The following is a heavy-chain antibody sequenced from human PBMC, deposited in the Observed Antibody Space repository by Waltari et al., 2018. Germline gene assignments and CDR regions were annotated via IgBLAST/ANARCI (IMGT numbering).Heavy chain of an antibody. CDR3: ARVGLGGSTYPFGVVIIPQDYYYYMDV. CDR2: INAGNGNT. J-gene: IGHJ6*03. Sequence: QVQLVQSGAEVKKPGASVKVSCKASGYTFTSYAMHWVRQAPGQRLEWMGWINAGNGNTKYSQKFQGRVTITRDTSASTAYMELSSLRSEDTAVYYCARVGLGGSTYPFGVVIIPQDYYYYMDVWGKGTTVTVSS. D-gene: IGHD3-3*01. V-gene: IGHV1-3*01. CDR1: GYTFTSYA.